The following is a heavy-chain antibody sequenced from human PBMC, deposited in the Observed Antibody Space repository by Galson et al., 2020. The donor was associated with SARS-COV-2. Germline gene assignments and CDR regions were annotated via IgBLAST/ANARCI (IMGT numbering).Heavy chain of an antibody. D-gene: IGHD1-26*01. Sequence: TLSLTCTVSGGSISSYYWSWIRQPAGKELEWIGRIHTSGSTSYNPSLKSRVTMSVDTSKNQFSLKLSSVTAADTAVYYCARDGAGSPMSYWGQGTLVTVSS. J-gene: IGHJ4*02. CDR1: GGSISSYY. CDR3: ARDGAGSPMSY. V-gene: IGHV4-4*07. CDR2: IHTSGST.